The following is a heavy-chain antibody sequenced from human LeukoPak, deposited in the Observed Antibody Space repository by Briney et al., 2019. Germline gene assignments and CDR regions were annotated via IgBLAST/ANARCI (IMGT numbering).Heavy chain of an antibody. D-gene: IGHD3-3*01. J-gene: IGHJ6*03. V-gene: IGHV4-38-2*02. CDR3: AREYYEFWSGYGRDYYMDV. CDR1: GYSISSGYY. Sequence: SETLSLTCTVSGYSISSGYYWGWIRQPPGKGLEWIGSIYHSGSTYYNPSLKSRVTISVDTSKNQLSLKLSSLTAADTAVYYCAREYYEFWSGYGRDYYMDVWGKGTTVTVSS. CDR2: IYHSGST.